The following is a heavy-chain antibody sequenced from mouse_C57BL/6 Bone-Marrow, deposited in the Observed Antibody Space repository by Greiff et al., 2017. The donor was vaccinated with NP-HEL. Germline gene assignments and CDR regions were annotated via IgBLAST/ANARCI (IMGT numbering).Heavy chain of an antibody. Sequence: VQLQQPGAELVKPGASVKMSCKASGYTFTSYWITWVKQRPGQGLEWIGDIYPGSGSTNYNEKFKSKATLTVDTSSSTAYMQLSSLTSEDSAVYYCASALYGSSSFAYWGQGTLVTVSA. CDR3: ASALYGSSSFAY. CDR1: GYTFTSYW. V-gene: IGHV1-55*01. CDR2: IYPGSGST. D-gene: IGHD1-1*01. J-gene: IGHJ3*01.